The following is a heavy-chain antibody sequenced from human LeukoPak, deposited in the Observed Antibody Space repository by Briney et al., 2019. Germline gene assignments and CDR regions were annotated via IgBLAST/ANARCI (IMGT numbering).Heavy chain of an antibody. CDR3: ARGGIVVVVAATGWFDP. CDR1: GGSISSYY. J-gene: IGHJ5*02. CDR2: IYYSGST. D-gene: IGHD2-15*01. V-gene: IGHV4-59*01. Sequence: SETLSLTCTVSGGSISSYYWSWIRQPPGKGLEWIGYIYYSGSTNYNPSLKSRVTISVDTSKNQFSLKLSSVTAADTAVYYCARGGIVVVVAATGWFDPWGQGTLVTVSS.